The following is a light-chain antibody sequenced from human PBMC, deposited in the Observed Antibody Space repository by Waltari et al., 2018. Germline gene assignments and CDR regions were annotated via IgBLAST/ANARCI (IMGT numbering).Light chain of an antibody. CDR1: ALPKQY. CDR2: KDT. Sequence: SSELTQPPSVSVSPGQTAGITCPGDALPKQYVYWYQQKPGQTPLLKIYKDTEMPAVIPELLSGPSAGTTVPFTSSVYPAEDEADYHCQSTDNRGIVVFGGGTKLTVL. V-gene: IGLV3-25*03. J-gene: IGLJ2*01. CDR3: QSTDNRGIVV.